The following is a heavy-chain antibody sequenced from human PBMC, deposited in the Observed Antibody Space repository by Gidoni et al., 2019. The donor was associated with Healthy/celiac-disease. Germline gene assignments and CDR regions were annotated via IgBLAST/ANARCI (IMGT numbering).Heavy chain of an antibody. CDR3: AREPTEGWNYFDY. D-gene: IGHD4-17*01. V-gene: IGHV1-3*01. Sequence: QVQLVQSGAEVKKPGASVKVSCKASGYTFTSYAMHWVRQAPGQRREWMGWVNAGNGNTKYSQKFKGRVTITRETSERTAYMELSRLRSEDTAVYDWAREPTEGWNYFDYWGQGTLVTVSS. J-gene: IGHJ4*02. CDR2: VNAGNGNT. CDR1: GYTFTSYA.